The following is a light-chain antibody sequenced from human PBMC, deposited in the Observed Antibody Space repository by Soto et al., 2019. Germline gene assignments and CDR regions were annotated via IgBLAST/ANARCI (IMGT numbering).Light chain of an antibody. Sequence: QLVVTQSPSASASLGASVRLTCSRSSGHSSYAIAWHQQQPEKGPRYLMKVDSDGSHIKGDGIPDRFSGSSSGAERYLTISSLQSEDEADYYCQTWGTGTWVFGGGTKLTVL. CDR2: VDSDGSH. CDR3: QTWGTGTWV. J-gene: IGLJ3*02. CDR1: SGHSSYA. V-gene: IGLV4-69*01.